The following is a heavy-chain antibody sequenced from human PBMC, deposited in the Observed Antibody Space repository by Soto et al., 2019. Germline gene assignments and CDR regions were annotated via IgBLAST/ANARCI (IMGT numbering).Heavy chain of an antibody. J-gene: IGHJ4*02. CDR1: GYSISSGYY. CDR2: IYHSGST. CDR3: ARDPGKYKIAVAGPFDY. D-gene: IGHD6-19*01. Sequence: SETLPLTCAVSGYSISSGYYWGWIRQPPGKGLEWIGSIYHSGSTYYNPSLKSRVTISVDTSKNQFSLKLSSVTAADTAVYYCARDPGKYKIAVAGPFDYWGQGTLVTVSS. V-gene: IGHV4-38-2*02.